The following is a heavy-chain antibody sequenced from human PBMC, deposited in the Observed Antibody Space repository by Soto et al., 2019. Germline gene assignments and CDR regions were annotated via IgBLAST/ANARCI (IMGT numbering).Heavy chain of an antibody. CDR3: ARYIPGVRYYGMDV. CDR2: IGESGTPT. CDR1: GVTVCSYA. J-gene: IGHJ6*02. V-gene: IGHV3-23*01. D-gene: IGHD2-2*01. Sequence: GGSPIICCAACGVTVCSYAMEGVRQEPGKGLEWVSLIGESGTPTYYADSVKGRFTISRDNSGNTLFLEMYSLRAEDTAVYYCARYIPGVRYYGMDVWGQGTTVTVSS.